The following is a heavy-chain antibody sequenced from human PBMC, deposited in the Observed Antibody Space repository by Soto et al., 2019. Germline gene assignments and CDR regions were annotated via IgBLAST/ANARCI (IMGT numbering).Heavy chain of an antibody. J-gene: IGHJ6*03. V-gene: IGHV3-9*01. CDR3: AKSSFTSGYEGGYYMDV. CDR2: ISWNSGSI. Sequence: LRLSCAASGFTFDDYAVHWVRQAPGKGLEWVSGISWNSGSIGYADSVKGRFTISRDNAKNSLYLQMNSLRAEDTALYYCAKSSFTSGYEGGYYMDVWGKGTTVTVSS. D-gene: IGHD5-12*01. CDR1: GFTFDDYA.